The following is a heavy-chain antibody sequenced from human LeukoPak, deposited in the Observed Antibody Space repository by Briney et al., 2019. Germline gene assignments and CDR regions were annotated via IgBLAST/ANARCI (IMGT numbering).Heavy chain of an antibody. D-gene: IGHD5-18*01. J-gene: IGHJ4*02. V-gene: IGHV3-21*01. Sequence: GGSLRLSCAASEFTFSSYFMNWVRQAPGKGLEWVSSISSGSTYIYYADSVKGRFTISRDNAKNSLYLQMNSLRAEDTAVYYCARGYSYGASGFDYRGQGTLVTVSS. CDR2: ISSGSTYI. CDR3: ARGYSYGASGFDY. CDR1: EFTFSSYF.